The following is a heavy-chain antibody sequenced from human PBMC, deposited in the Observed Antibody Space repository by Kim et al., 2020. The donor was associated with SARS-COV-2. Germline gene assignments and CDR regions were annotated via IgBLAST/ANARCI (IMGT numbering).Heavy chain of an antibody. CDR3: ASGMPAQFDS. CDR2: IYYNGDT. V-gene: IGHV4-31*03. J-gene: IGHJ4*02. D-gene: IGHD2-2*01. CDR1: SDSVVSDISY. Sequence: SETLSLTCTVSSDSVVSDISYWNWIRQHPGKGLEWIGFIYYNGDTSYNPSLKSRVAISLDTSKTQVSLNLSSVTAADTAVYYCASGMPAQFDSWGQGTLVTVSP.